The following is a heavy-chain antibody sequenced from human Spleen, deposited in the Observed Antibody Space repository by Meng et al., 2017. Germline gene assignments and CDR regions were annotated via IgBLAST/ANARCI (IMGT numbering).Heavy chain of an antibody. Sequence: QVQLQESGPGLGKPSETLSPTCTVSGGSISTYYWSWIRQSPEKGLEWIGYINYSGRTNYIPSLRSRATISVDPSKNQFSLNLRSVTAADTAVYYCARGPSHGGSYSDYWGQGTLVTVSS. CDR2: INYSGRT. V-gene: IGHV4-59*01. CDR1: GGSISTYY. D-gene: IGHD2-21*02. CDR3: ARGPSHGGSYSDY. J-gene: IGHJ4*02.